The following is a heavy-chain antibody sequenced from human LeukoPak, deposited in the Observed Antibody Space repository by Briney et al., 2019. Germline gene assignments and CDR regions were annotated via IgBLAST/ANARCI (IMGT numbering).Heavy chain of an antibody. CDR3: ARYGSWGWLQYDFDY. J-gene: IGHJ4*02. V-gene: IGHV1-18*01. Sequence: GASVKVSCKASGYTFTSYGISWVRQAPGQGLEWMGWISAYNGNTNYAQKLQGRVTMTTDTSTSTAYMELRSLRSDDTAVYYCARYGSWGWLQYDFDYWGQGTLVTVSS. CDR1: GYTFTSYG. D-gene: IGHD5-24*01. CDR2: ISAYNGNT.